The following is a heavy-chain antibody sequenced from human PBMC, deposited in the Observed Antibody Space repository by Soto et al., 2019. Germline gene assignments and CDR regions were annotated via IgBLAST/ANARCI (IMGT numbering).Heavy chain of an antibody. V-gene: IGHV1-18*01. D-gene: IGHD3-10*01. J-gene: IGHJ4*02. CDR3: ARELNTDPTAYYSWAY. Sequence: QVQLVQSGPEVTMPGASVKVSCKTSGYTFTAYGLAWLRQAPGQRPEWLGWVGTANANTNYAEKFQGRVTMTSDRTTTTTDKDLRSMRSDVTAVYYCARELNTDPTAYYSWAYWGQGTLVTVSS. CDR2: VGTANANT. CDR1: GYTFTAYG.